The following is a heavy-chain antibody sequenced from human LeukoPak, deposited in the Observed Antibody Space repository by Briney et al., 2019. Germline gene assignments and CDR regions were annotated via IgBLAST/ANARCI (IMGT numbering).Heavy chain of an antibody. V-gene: IGHV1-8*02. CDR3: ARVVGDITIFDVDY. CDR1: GYTLTVYY. CDR2: MNPNSGNT. J-gene: IGHJ4*02. D-gene: IGHD3-9*01. Sequence: ASVKVSCKASGYTLTVYYIHWVRQATGQGLEWMGWMNPNSGNTGYAQKFQGRATMTRNTSISTAYMELSSLRSEDTAVYYCARVVGDITIFDVDYWGQGTLVTVSS.